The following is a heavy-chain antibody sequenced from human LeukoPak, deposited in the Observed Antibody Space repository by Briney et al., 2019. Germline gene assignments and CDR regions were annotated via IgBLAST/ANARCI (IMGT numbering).Heavy chain of an antibody. V-gene: IGHV4-4*07. CDR3: ATRDISSGWSFDY. D-gene: IGHD6-19*01. J-gene: IGHJ4*02. Sequence: SETLSLTCTVSSGSINNYHWSWLRQPAGKGLEWIGQIHTSGSTNYNPPLKSRVTMSIDTPENQFSLTIRSVTAADTAVYYCATRDISSGWSFDYWGQGTLVTVYS. CDR1: SGSINNYH. CDR2: IHTSGST.